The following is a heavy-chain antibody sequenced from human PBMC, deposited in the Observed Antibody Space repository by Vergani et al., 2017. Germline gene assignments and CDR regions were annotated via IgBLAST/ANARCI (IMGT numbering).Heavy chain of an antibody. J-gene: IGHJ6*03. CDR1: GGSISSGDYY. CDR2: IHYSGTT. CDR3: ANKQWVYYYMDV. D-gene: IGHD1-26*01. Sequence: QVQLQESGPGLVKPSQTLSLTCTVSGGSISSGDYYWSWIRQPPGKGLEWIGYIHYSGTTSHNPPLKSRVTITLDTSKNQFSLKLSSVTAADTAVYYCANKQWVYYYMDVWSKGTTVTVSS. V-gene: IGHV4-30-4*01.